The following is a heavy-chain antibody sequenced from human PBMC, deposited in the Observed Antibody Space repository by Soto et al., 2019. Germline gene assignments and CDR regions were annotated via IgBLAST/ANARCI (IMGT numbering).Heavy chain of an antibody. J-gene: IGHJ6*02. CDR1: GGSISSGDYY. CDR3: ARAGDYYDSSGYRYYYYYGMDV. Sequence: QVQLQESGPGLVKPSQTLSLTCTVSGGSISSGDYYWSWIRQPPGKGLEWIGYIYYSGSTYYNPSLKSRVTISVDTSKNQFSLKLSSVTAADTAVYYCARAGDYYDSSGYRYYYYYGMDVWGQGTTVTVSS. CDR2: IYYSGST. D-gene: IGHD3-22*01. V-gene: IGHV4-30-4*01.